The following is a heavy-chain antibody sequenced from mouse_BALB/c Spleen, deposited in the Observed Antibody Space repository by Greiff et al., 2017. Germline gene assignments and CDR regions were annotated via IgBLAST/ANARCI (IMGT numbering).Heavy chain of an antibody. Sequence: EVMLVESGGGLVQPGGSLKLSCAASGFTFSSYTMSWVRQTPEKRLEWVAYISNGGGSTYYPDTVKGRFTISRDNAKNTLYLQMSSLKSEDTAMYYCARLSNGTLDYWGQGTTLTVSS. J-gene: IGHJ2*01. CDR2: ISNGGGST. D-gene: IGHD1-1*01. CDR3: ARLSNGTLDY. V-gene: IGHV5-12-2*01. CDR1: GFTFSSYT.